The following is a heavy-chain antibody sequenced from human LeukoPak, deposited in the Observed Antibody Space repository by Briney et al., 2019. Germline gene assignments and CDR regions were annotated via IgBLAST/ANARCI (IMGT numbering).Heavy chain of an antibody. CDR2: ISSSSSYI. CDR3: ARDRGDTAMDEFDY. CDR1: GFTFSSYS. Sequence: GGSLRLSCAASGFTFSSYSMNWVRQAPGKGLEWISSISSSSSYIYYADSVKGRFTISRDNAKNSLYLQMNSLRAEDTAVYYCARDRGDTAMDEFDYWGQGTLVTVSS. J-gene: IGHJ4*02. V-gene: IGHV3-21*01. D-gene: IGHD5-18*01.